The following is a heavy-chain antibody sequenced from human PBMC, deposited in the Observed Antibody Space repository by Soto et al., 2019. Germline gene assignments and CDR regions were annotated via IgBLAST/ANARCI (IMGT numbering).Heavy chain of an antibody. CDR3: VRDPYYDFWSGYLDY. V-gene: IGHV3-7*03. Sequence: PGGSLRLSXAASGFTFSSYWMSWVRQAPGKGLEWVANIKQDGSEKYYVDSVKGRFTISRDNAKNSLYLQMNSLRAEDTAVYYCVRDPYYDFWSGYLDYWGQGTLVTVSS. J-gene: IGHJ4*02. D-gene: IGHD3-3*01. CDR2: IKQDGSEK. CDR1: GFTFSSYW.